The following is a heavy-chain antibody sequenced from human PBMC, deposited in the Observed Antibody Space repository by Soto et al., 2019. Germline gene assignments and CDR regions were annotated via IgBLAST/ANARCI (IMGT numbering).Heavy chain of an antibody. V-gene: IGHV3-15*01. Sequence: EVQLVESGGGLVQPGGSLRLSCAASGFTFSNAWMSWVRQAPGKGLEWVGRIKSKTDGGTTDYAAPVKGRFTISRDDSKNTLFLQMNSLKTQVTAVYYCATKDYYYYYMHVCVNGPTVTVSS. CDR1: GFTFSNAW. CDR3: ATKDYYYYYMHV. J-gene: IGHJ6*03. CDR2: IKSKTDGGTT.